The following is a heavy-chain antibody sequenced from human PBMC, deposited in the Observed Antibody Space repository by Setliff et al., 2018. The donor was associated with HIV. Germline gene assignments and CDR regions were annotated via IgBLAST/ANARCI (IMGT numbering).Heavy chain of an antibody. V-gene: IGHV4-61*02. CDR2: IYSTGST. J-gene: IGHJ2*01. CDR1: GDSISSGNYY. CDR3: TRDTGYILSGYRPHWYFDL. Sequence: SETLSLTCTFSGDSISSGNYYWSWIRQPAGKGLEWIGRIYSTGSTNYSPSLKSRVTISSDTSKNLFSLKLTTVTAADAAVYYCTRDTGYILSGYRPHWYFDLWGRGTLVTVS. D-gene: IGHD3-9*01.